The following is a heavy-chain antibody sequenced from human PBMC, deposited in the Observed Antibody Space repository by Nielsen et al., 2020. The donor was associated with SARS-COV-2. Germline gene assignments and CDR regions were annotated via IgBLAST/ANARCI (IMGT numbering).Heavy chain of an antibody. V-gene: IGHV1-69*06. CDR3: ARGGYSSSWRFDY. Sequence: SVKVSCKASGYTFTTYNMFWVRQAPGQGLEWMGGIMSIIGTAYYAQNFQGRVAITADRSTSTVFMELSSLRSDDTAIYYCARGGYSSSWRFDYWGQGTPVTVSS. D-gene: IGHD6-13*01. J-gene: IGHJ4*02. CDR2: IMSIIGTA. CDR1: GYTFTTYN.